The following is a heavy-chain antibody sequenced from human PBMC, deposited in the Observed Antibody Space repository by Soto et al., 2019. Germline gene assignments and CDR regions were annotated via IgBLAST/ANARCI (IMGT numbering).Heavy chain of an antibody. CDR3: AKYWSVVVAATKQCVGY. CDR2: ISYDGSNK. V-gene: IGHV3-30*18. Sequence: QVQLVESGGGVVQPGRSLRLSCAASGFTFSSYGMHWVRQAPGKGLEWVAVISYDGSNKYYADSVKGRFTISRDNSKNPLYLQMNCLRAEATAVYYCAKYWSVVVAATKQCVGYWGQGTLVTVSS. J-gene: IGHJ4*02. CDR1: GFTFSSYG. D-gene: IGHD2-15*01.